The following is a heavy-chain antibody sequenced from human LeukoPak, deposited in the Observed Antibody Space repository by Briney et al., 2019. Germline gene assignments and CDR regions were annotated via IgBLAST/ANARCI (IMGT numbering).Heavy chain of an antibody. J-gene: IGHJ4*02. V-gene: IGHV4-61*01. Sequence: PSETLSLTCTVSGGSISSSSYYWSWIRQPPGKGLEWIGYIYYSGSTNYNPSLKSRVTISVDTSKNQFSLKLSSVTAADTAVYYCARAHVDTAMDFDYWGQGTLVTVSS. CDR3: ARAHVDTAMDFDY. CDR1: GGSISSSSYY. CDR2: IYYSGST. D-gene: IGHD5-18*01.